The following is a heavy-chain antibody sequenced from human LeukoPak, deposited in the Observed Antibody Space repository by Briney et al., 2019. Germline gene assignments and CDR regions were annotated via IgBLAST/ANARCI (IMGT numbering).Heavy chain of an antibody. D-gene: IGHD2-15*01. J-gene: IGHJ3*02. CDR1: GYSFTSYW. CDR3: AREYCSGGSCYKSSGAFDI. V-gene: IGHV5-51*01. Sequence: GSLKISCQGSGYSFTSYWIGWVRQMPGKGLEWMGIIYPGDSDTRYSPSFQGQVTISADKSISTAYLQWSSLKASDTAMSYCAREYCSGGSCYKSSGAFDIWGQGTMVTVSS. CDR2: IYPGDSDT.